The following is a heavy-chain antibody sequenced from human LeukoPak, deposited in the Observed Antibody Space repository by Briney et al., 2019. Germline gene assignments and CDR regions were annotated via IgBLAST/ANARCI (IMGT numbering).Heavy chain of an antibody. V-gene: IGHV3-30*03. CDR1: GFTFSSYG. CDR3: ARDRYYYDSSGYWGREEDYYYYGMDV. Sequence: GRSLRLSCAASGFTFSSYGMHWVRQAPGKGLEWVAVISYDGSNKYYADSVKGRFTISRDNSKNTMYLQMNSLRAEDTAVYYCARDRYYYDSSGYWGREEDYYYYGMDVWGQGITVTVSS. CDR2: ISYDGSNK. D-gene: IGHD3-22*01. J-gene: IGHJ6*02.